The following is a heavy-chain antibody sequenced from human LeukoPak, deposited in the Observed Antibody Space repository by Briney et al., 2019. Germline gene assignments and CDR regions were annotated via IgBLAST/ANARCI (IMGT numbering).Heavy chain of an antibody. J-gene: IGHJ3*01. CDR2: IYYSGST. V-gene: IGHV4-39*01. CDR1: GGSISSSSYY. Sequence: PSETLSLTCTVSGGSISSSSYYWGWIRQPPGKGLEWIGSIYYSGSTYYNPSLKSRVTISVDTSKNQFSLKLSSVTAADTAVYYCARLACSSPSCWGYDAFHLWGQGTMVSVSS. D-gene: IGHD2-2*01. CDR3: ARLACSSPSCWGYDAFHL.